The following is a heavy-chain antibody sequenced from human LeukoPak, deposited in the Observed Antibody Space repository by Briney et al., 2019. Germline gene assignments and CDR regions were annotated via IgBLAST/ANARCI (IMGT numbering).Heavy chain of an antibody. CDR3: ARSLYGGNSGVRAGFDY. J-gene: IGHJ4*02. CDR1: GGSISSYY. V-gene: IGHV4-59*12. Sequence: SETLSLTCTVSGGSISSYYWSWIRQPPGKGLEWIGYIYYSGSTNYNPSLKSRVTISVDTSKNQFSLKLNSVTAADTAVYYCARSLYGGNSGVRAGFDYWGQGTLVTVSS. CDR2: IYYSGST. D-gene: IGHD4-23*01.